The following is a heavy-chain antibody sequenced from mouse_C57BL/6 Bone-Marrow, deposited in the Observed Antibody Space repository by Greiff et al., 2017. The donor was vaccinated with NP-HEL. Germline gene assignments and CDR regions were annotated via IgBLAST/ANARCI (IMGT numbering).Heavy chain of an antibody. J-gene: IGHJ4*01. CDR1: GYTFTSYW. V-gene: IGHV1-5*01. Sequence: EVQRVESGTVLARPGASVKMSCKTSGYTFTSYWMHWVKQRPGQGLEWIGAIYPGNSDTSYNQKFKGKAKLTAVTSASTAYMELSSLTNEDSAVYYCTRWAANWGLYDAMDYWGQGTSVTVSS. D-gene: IGHD4-1*01. CDR2: IYPGNSDT. CDR3: TRWAANWGLYDAMDY.